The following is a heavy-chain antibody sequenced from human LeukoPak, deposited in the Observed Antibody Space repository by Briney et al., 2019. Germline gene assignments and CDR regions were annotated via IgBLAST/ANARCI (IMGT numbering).Heavy chain of an antibody. Sequence: NPSETLSPTCAVYGGSFSGYYWSWIRQPPGKGLEWIGEINHSGSTNYNPSLKSRVTISVDTSKNQFSLKLSSVTAADTAVYYCARASGEDIVVVVAATGYFDYWGQGTLVTVSS. CDR3: ARASGEDIVVVVAATGYFDY. CDR2: INHSGST. D-gene: IGHD2-15*01. J-gene: IGHJ4*02. CDR1: GGSFSGYY. V-gene: IGHV4-34*01.